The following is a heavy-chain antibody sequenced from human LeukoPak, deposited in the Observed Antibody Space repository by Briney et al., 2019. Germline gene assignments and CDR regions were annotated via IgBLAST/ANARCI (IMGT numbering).Heavy chain of an antibody. V-gene: IGHV3-33*08. J-gene: IGHJ6*02. D-gene: IGHD2-2*01. CDR3: ARDLGYCSSTSCFPYYYYYGMDV. CDR2: IWYDGSNK. Sequence: PGGSLRLSCAASGFTFSSYGMHWVRQAPGKGLEWVAVIWYDGSNKYYADSVKGRFTISRDNSKNTLYLQMNSLRAEDTAVYYCARDLGYCSSTSCFPYYYYYGMDVWGQGTTVTVSS. CDR1: GFTFSSYG.